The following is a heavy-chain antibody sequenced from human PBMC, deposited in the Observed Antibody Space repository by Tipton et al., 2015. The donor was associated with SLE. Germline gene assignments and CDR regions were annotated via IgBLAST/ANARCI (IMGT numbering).Heavy chain of an antibody. D-gene: IGHD1-7*01. CDR2: LSWNSGTK. CDR3: VRDFTGPKDY. CDR1: GFTFHDYA. Sequence: SLRLSCAASGFTFHDYAMHWVRQAPGKGLEWVSGLSWNSGTKGYAASVKGRFTISRDNVKKSLYLQMDSLRGEDTALYYCVRDFTGPKDYWGQGTLVTVSS. V-gene: IGHV3-9*01. J-gene: IGHJ4*02.